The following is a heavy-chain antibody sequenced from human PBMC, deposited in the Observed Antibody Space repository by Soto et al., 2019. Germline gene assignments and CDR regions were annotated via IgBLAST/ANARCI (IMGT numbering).Heavy chain of an antibody. CDR3: AKDLYYYDFSLDDS. CDR2: SRNRVNNLST. D-gene: IGHD3-16*01. Sequence: GGSLRLSCTVSAISEFSFSDQYMDWVRQAPGKGLEWVGRSRNRVNNLSTAYAASVQGRFTISRDESKNTVFLQMNSLRVEDTAVYYCAKDLYYYDFSLDDSWGQGTLVTVSS. J-gene: IGHJ5*02. V-gene: IGHV3-72*01. CDR1: AISEFSFSDQY.